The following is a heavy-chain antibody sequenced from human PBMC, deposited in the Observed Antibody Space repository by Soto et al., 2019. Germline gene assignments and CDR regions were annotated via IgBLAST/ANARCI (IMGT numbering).Heavy chain of an antibody. J-gene: IGHJ4*01. CDR2: ISTSGWTK. D-gene: IGHD5-12*01. Sequence: GGSLRLSCSASGFTFNSYEMNWARQAPGKGLEWVSDISTSGWTKYYAYSVKGRFTISRDNATNSLYLQMNSLRAEDTAVYYCARDMATTQAFDYWGHGILVTVSS. CDR3: ARDMATTQAFDY. CDR1: GFTFNSYE. V-gene: IGHV3-48*03.